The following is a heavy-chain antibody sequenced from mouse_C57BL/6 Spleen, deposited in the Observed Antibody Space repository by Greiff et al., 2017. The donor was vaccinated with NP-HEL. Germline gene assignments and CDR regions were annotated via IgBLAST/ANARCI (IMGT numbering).Heavy chain of an antibody. D-gene: IGHD1-1*01. V-gene: IGHV1-80*01. J-gene: IGHJ4*01. CDR3: ARRGSSYDYAMDY. CDR1: GYAFSSYW. Sequence: VQLQQSGAELVKPGASVKISCKASGYAFSSYWMNWVKQRPGKGLEWIGQIYLGEGDTNYNGKFKGKATLTADKSSSTAYMQLSSLTSEDSAVYFCARRGSSYDYAMDYWGQGTSVTVSS. CDR2: IYLGEGDT.